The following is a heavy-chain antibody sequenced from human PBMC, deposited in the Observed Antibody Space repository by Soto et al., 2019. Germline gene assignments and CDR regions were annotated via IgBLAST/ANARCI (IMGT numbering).Heavy chain of an antibody. D-gene: IGHD3-3*01. J-gene: IGHJ5*02. CDR2: ISSSSSYI. CDR1: GFTFSSCS. Sequence: GGSLRLSCAASGFTFSSCSMNWVRQAPGKGLEWVSSISSSSSYIYYADSVKGRFTISRDNAKNSLYLQMNSLRAEDTAVYYCARHERGSYDFWSGYEYWFDPWGQGTLVTVSS. CDR3: ARHERGSYDFWSGYEYWFDP. V-gene: IGHV3-21*01.